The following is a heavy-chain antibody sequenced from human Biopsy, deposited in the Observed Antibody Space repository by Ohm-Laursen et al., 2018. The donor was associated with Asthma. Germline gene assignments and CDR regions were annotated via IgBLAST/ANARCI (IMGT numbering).Heavy chain of an antibody. CDR3: SREEPTSGWYQGSILR. CDR2: ISYDGSNK. V-gene: IGHV3-30*03. J-gene: IGHJ4*02. CDR1: GFTFSSYG. D-gene: IGHD6-19*01. Sequence: LSCAASGFTFSSYGMHWVRQAPGKGLEWVACISYDGSNKYYADSVKGRSTISRDNSKNTLYLQMNSPRAEDTALYYCSREEPTSGWYQGSILRWGQGTLVTVSS.